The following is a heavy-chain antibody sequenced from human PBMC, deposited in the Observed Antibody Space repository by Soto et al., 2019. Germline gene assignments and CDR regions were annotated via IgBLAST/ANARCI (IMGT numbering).Heavy chain of an antibody. CDR3: ARLVVVAPVANV. CDR2: IFYTGTT. V-gene: IGHV4-39*02. Sequence: QLQLQESGPGLVKPSETLSLTCSVSGGSINYNSYHWGWIRQPPGQGLERIGSIFYTGTTFYNPSLESRVTLSVDTSKNSFSLHLTSVTAADTAVYFCARLVVVAPVANVWGQGILVTVSS. D-gene: IGHD2-2*01. J-gene: IGHJ4*02. CDR1: GGSINYNSYH.